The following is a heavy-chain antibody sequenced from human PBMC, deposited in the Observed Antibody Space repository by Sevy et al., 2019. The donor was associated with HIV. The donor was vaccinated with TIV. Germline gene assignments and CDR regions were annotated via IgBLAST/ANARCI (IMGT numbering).Heavy chain of an antibody. CDR1: GYTFTDYG. D-gene: IGHD1-1*01. Sequence: ASVKVSCKASGYTFTDYGIKWMRQAPGQGLEWMGWISTYNGSTNYSQKFQGRVTVTTDTSTKTVYLELRSLRSDDTAVYFCARDRNWLDYSGQGTLVTVSS. J-gene: IGHJ4*02. V-gene: IGHV1-18*01. CDR3: ARDRNWLDY. CDR2: ISTYNGST.